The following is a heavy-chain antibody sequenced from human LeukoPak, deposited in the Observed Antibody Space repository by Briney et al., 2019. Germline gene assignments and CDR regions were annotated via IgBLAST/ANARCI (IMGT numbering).Heavy chain of an antibody. CDR2: VYYSGST. D-gene: IGHD2-15*01. V-gene: IGHV4-59*02. J-gene: IGHJ4*02. CDR1: GGSVSGYY. Sequence: SETLSLTCVVSGGSVSGYYWGWIRQPPGRGLEWIGYVYYSGSTNYNPSFKSRITISVDTSRNQFSLQLSSVTAADTAVFYCARIHRYCSGGACYVLDNWGQGTLVAVSS. CDR3: ARIHRYCSGGACYVLDN.